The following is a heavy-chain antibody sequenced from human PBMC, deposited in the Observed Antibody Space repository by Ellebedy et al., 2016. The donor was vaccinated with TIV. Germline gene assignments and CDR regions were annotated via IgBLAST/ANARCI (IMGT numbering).Heavy chain of an antibody. CDR2: LSSNGGST. CDR1: GFTFNSYA. J-gene: IGHJ5*02. CDR3: ARAGYGSGVTNWFDP. D-gene: IGHD3-10*01. V-gene: IGHV3-64*01. Sequence: GGSLRLSCAASGFTFNSYAMHWVRQAPGKGLEFVSGLSSNGGSTYYANSVKGRFTISRDNSKNTLYLQMGSLRPEDMAVYYCARAGYGSGVTNWFDPWGQGTLVTVSS.